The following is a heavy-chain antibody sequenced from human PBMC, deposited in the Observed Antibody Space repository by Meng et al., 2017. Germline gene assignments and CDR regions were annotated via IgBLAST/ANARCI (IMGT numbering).Heavy chain of an antibody. V-gene: IGHV1-18*01. J-gene: IGHJ4*02. CDR2: ISAYNGNT. Sequence: QVQLVQSGAEVKKPGASVKVACKASGYTFTSYGISWVRQAPGQGLEWMGWISAYNGNTNYAQKLQGRVTMTTDTSTSTAYMDLSGLRSDDTAVYYCARDEDISAAGKLFGDYWGQGTLVTVSS. D-gene: IGHD6-13*01. CDR1: GYTFTSYG. CDR3: ARDEDISAAGKLFGDY.